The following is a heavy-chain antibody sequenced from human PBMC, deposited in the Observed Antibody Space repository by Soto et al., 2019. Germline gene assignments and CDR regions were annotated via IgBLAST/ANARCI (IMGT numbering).Heavy chain of an antibody. CDR3: TTDPLALHSYIRSFDP. D-gene: IGHD2-15*01. J-gene: IGHJ5*01. CDR2: IKSKTDGGTT. V-gene: IGHV3-15*01. CDR1: GFTFSNAW. Sequence: EVQLVKSGGGLVNPGGSLRLSCAASGFTFSNAWMSWVRQAPGKGLEWVRRIKSKTDGGTTDYAAPVKGRFTISRDDSKNTLYLQMNSLKTEDTAVYYCTTDPLALHSYIRSFDPWSQGTLVTVSS.